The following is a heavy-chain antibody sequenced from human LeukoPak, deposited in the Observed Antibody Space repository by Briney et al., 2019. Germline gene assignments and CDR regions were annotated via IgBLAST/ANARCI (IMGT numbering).Heavy chain of an antibody. Sequence: ASVKVSCKASGYTFISYHISWVRQAPGQGLEWMGWISGYNGNTNYAQKIQGRVTMTTDTSTSTAYMELRSLRSDDTAVYYCARRYGSGSYDYWGQGTLVTVSS. V-gene: IGHV1-18*01. CDR1: GYTFISYH. J-gene: IGHJ4*02. CDR3: ARRYGSGSYDY. CDR2: ISGYNGNT. D-gene: IGHD3-10*01.